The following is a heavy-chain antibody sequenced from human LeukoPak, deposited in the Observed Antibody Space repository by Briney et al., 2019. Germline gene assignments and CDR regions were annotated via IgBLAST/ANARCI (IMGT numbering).Heavy chain of an antibody. CDR3: ASASSHRIAAGGDY. V-gene: IGHV3-74*01. CDR2: ISSDGSTR. CDR1: GFTFTNYW. D-gene: IGHD6-13*01. Sequence: PGGSLRLSCAASGFTFTNYWIHWVRQAPGKGLVWVSRISSDGSTRNYADSVKGRFTISRDNAKNTLYLQMNSLRAEDTAVYYCASASSHRIAAGGDYWGQGTLVTVSS. J-gene: IGHJ4*02.